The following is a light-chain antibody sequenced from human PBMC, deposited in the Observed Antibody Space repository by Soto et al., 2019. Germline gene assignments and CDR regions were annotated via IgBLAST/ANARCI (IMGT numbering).Light chain of an antibody. CDR2: DVS. V-gene: IGLV2-11*01. J-gene: IGLJ1*01. CDR3: CSSAGFYTYV. CDR1: SSDVGTYNY. Sequence: QSALTQPRAVSVSPGHSVTISCSGTSSDVGTYNYVSWYQQHPDKAPKLMIYDVSKRPSGVPDRFSGSKSGNTASLTISGLQAEDEADYYCCSSAGFYTYVFGSGTKVTVL.